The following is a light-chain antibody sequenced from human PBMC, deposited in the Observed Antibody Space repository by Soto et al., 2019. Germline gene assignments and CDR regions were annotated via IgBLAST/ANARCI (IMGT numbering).Light chain of an antibody. Sequence: IQMTKCPIPRSPSLGTRVTITCRASQSISSWLAWYQQKPGKAPKLLIYEASSLESGVPSRFSGSGSGTEFTLTISSLQPDDFATYYCQQYNSYSITFGQGTRLDIK. J-gene: IGKJ5*01. CDR2: EAS. V-gene: IGKV1-5*01. CDR1: QSISSW. CDR3: QQYNSYSIT.